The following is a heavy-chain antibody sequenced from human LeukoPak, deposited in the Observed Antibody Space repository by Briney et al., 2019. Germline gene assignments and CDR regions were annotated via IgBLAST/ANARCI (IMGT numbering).Heavy chain of an antibody. D-gene: IGHD2-15*01. CDR3: ARDRTVVVAAALDY. J-gene: IGHJ4*02. CDR2: IGAYNGNT. Sequence: ASVKVSCKASGYTFTSYGISWVRQAPGQGLEWMGWIGAYNGNTNYAQKLQGRVTMTTDTSTSTAYMELRSLRSDDTAVYYCARDRTVVVAAALDYWGQGTLVTVSS. CDR1: GYTFTSYG. V-gene: IGHV1-18*01.